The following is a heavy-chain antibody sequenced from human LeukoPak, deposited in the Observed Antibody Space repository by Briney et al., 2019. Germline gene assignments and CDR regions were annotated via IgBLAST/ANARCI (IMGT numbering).Heavy chain of an antibody. CDR2: ISSSSTI. V-gene: IGHV3-48*04. CDR3: AKDRYYGSGSYIYAFDI. D-gene: IGHD3-10*01. CDR1: GYTFSSYS. J-gene: IGHJ3*02. Sequence: GGSLSLSCAASGYTFSSYSMNWVRQAPGKGLEWVSYISSSSTIYYADSVKGRFTISRDNAKNSLYLQMNSLRAEDTALYYCAKDRYYGSGSYIYAFDIWGQGTMVTVSS.